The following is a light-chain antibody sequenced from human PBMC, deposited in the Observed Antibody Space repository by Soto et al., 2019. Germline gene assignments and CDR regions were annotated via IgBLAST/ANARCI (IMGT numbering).Light chain of an antibody. Sequence: EIVLTQSPGTLSLSPGERATLSCRASQSISSSYLAWYQQRSGQAPRLLIYSVSSRANGVPARFSGSGSGTEFTLTISSLQSEDFAVYYCQQYNNWTFGQGTKVDIK. J-gene: IGKJ1*01. CDR1: QSISSSY. V-gene: IGKV3D-15*01. CDR3: QQYNNWT. CDR2: SVS.